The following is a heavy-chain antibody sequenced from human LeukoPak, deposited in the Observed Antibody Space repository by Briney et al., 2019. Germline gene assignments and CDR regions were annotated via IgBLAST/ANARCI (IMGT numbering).Heavy chain of an antibody. Sequence: SQTLSLTCAVSGGSISSGGYSWSWIRQPPGKGLEWIGYIYHSGSTYYNPSLKSRVTISVDRSKNQFSLKLSSVTAADTAVYYCARGERYYDILTGYYTNWFDPWGRGTLVTVSS. J-gene: IGHJ5*02. CDR2: IYHSGST. CDR3: ARGERYYDILTGYYTNWFDP. D-gene: IGHD3-9*01. CDR1: GGSISSGGYS. V-gene: IGHV4-30-2*01.